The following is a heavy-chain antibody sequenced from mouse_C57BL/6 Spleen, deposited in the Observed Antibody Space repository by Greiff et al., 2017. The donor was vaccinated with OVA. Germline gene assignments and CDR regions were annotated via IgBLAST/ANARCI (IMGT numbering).Heavy chain of an antibody. D-gene: IGHD1-1*01. CDR2: ISDGGSYT. J-gene: IGHJ1*03. CDR3: ARFSRRYFDV. V-gene: IGHV5-4*03. CDR1: GFTFSSYA. Sequence: EVMLVESGGGLVKPGGSLKLSCAASGFTFSSYAMSWVRQTPEKRLEWVATISDGGSYTYYPDNVKGRFTISRDNAKNNLYLQMSHLKSEDTAMYYCARFSRRYFDVWGTGTTVTVSS.